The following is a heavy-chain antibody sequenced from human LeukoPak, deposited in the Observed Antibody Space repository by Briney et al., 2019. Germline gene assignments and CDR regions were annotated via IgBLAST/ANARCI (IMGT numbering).Heavy chain of an antibody. CDR1: GYTFTDYY. Sequence: ASVKVSCKASGYTFTDYYMHWVRQAPGQGLEWMGWINPTGGSTGYAQKFQGRVTMTRDMSTSTDYMELSSLRSEDTAIYYCARDNSVGDNAWWFDPWGPGTLVTVSS. CDR2: INPTGGST. V-gene: IGHV1-46*01. CDR3: ARDNSVGDNAWWFDP. D-gene: IGHD1-26*01. J-gene: IGHJ5*02.